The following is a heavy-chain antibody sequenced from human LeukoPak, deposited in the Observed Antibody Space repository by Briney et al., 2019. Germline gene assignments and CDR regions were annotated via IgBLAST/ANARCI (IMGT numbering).Heavy chain of an antibody. D-gene: IGHD6-13*01. CDR3: ARDPQQLANYFDY. CDR2: MNPNSGNT. V-gene: IGHV1-8*01. Sequence: ASVKVSCMASGYTFTSYDINWVRQATGQGLEWMGWMNPNSGNTGYAQKFQGRVTMTRNTSISTAYMELSSLRSEDTAVYYCARDPQQLANYFDYWGQGTLVTVSS. J-gene: IGHJ4*02. CDR1: GYTFTSYD.